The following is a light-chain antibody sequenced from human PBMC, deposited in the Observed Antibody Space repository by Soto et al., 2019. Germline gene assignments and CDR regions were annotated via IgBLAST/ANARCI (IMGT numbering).Light chain of an antibody. Sequence: EVVLTQSPATLSLSPGERATLSCRASQSVSSYLAWYQQKPGQAPRLLIYDASNMATDIPARFSGSGSGTDFTLTISSLEPEDFAVYYWLQRSGLPWTFGQGTRVEIK. J-gene: IGKJ1*01. CDR1: QSVSSY. CDR2: DAS. V-gene: IGKV3-11*01. CDR3: LQRSGLPWT.